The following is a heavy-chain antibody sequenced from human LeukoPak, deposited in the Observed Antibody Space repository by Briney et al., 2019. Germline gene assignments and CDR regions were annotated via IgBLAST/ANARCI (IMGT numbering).Heavy chain of an antibody. J-gene: IGHJ4*02. D-gene: IGHD1-26*01. CDR1: GFTFGDYA. CDR2: ISWNGGSI. CDR3: AKDRWELPKYFDY. V-gene: IGHV3-9*01. Sequence: GRSLRLSCAASGFTFGDYAMHWVRQAPGKGLEWVSDISWNGGSIDYADSVRGRFTISRDNAKNSLFLQMNGLRPEDTAFYYCAKDRWELPKYFDYWGQGTLVTVSS.